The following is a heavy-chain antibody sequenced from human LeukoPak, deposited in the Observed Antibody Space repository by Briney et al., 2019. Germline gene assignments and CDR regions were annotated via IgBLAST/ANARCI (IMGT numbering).Heavy chain of an antibody. V-gene: IGHV1-69*04. D-gene: IGHD4-11*01. J-gene: IGHJ5*02. CDR1: GGTFSSYA. CDR3: AREVVTTNRNWFDP. Sequence: ASVRVSCKASGGTFSSYAISWVGQAPGQGLEWMGRIIPIFGIANYAQKFQGRVTITADKSTSTAYMELSSLRSEDTAVYYCAREVVTTNRNWFDPWGQGTLVTVSS. CDR2: IIPIFGIA.